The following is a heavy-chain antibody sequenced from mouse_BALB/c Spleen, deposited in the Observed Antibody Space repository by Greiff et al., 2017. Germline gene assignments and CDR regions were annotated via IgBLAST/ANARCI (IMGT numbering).Heavy chain of an antibody. D-gene: IGHD2-4*01. CDR1: GFTFSSYG. J-gene: IGHJ3*01. CDR3: ARHLITTGNWFAY. Sequence: EVMLVESGGDLVKPGGSLKLSCAASGFTFSSYGMSWVRQTPDKRLEWVATISSGGSYTYYPDSVKGRFTISRDNAKNTLYLQMSSLKSEDTAMYYCARHLITTGNWFAYWGQGTLVTVSA. V-gene: IGHV5-6*01. CDR2: ISSGGSYT.